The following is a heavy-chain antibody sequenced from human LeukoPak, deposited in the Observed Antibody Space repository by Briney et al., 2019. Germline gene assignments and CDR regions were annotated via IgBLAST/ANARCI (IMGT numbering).Heavy chain of an antibody. Sequence: PSETLSLTCTVSGGSINSYYWSWIRQPPGKGLEWIGYIYYSGSTNYNPSLKSRVTISLDTSNNQFSLKLSSVTAADTAVYYCARDTSGYRRGPFGYWGQGTLVTVSS. CDR1: GGSINSYY. D-gene: IGHD3-22*01. V-gene: IGHV4-59*01. CDR2: IYYSGST. CDR3: ARDTSGYRRGPFGY. J-gene: IGHJ4*02.